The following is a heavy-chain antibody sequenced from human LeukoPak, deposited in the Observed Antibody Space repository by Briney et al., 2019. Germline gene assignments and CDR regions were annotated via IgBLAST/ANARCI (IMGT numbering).Heavy chain of an antibody. Sequence: PSETLSLTCTVSGGSISSSSYYWGWIRQPPGKGLEWIGSIYYSGSTYYNPSLKSRVTISVDTSKNQFSLKLISVTAADTAVYYCAREPQRAVAGTPFDYWGQGTLVTVSS. CDR3: AREPQRAVAGTPFDY. V-gene: IGHV4-39*02. CDR1: GGSISSSSYY. D-gene: IGHD6-19*01. J-gene: IGHJ4*02. CDR2: IYYSGST.